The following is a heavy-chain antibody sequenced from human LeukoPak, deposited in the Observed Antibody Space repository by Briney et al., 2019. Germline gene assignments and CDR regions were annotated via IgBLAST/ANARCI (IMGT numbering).Heavy chain of an antibody. D-gene: IGHD6-19*01. V-gene: IGHV4-34*01. CDR2: INPSGGT. CDR1: GGSFSDHS. J-gene: IGHJ4*02. CDR3: ATGTPKGRGQWLPDY. Sequence: SETLSLTCAVYGGSFSDHSWSWVRQPPGKGLEWIGEINPSGGTNHNPSLKSRVTISVDTSKNQFSLKLSSVTAADTAVYYCATGTPKGRGQWLPDYWGQGTLVTVSS.